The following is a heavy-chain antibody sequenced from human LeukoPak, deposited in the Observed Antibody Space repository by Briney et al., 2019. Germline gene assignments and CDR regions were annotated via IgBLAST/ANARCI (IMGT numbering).Heavy chain of an antibody. CDR2: ISGSGGST. D-gene: IGHD6-6*01. V-gene: IGHV3-23*01. CDR3: AKDPVVSSSSQRLGY. J-gene: IGHJ4*02. CDR1: GFTFSSYA. Sequence: PGGSLRLSCAASGFTFSSYAMSWVRQAPGKGLEWVSAISGSGGSTYYADSVKGRFTISRDNSKNTLYLQMNSLRAEDTAVYYCAKDPVVSSSSQRLGYWGQGTLVTVSS.